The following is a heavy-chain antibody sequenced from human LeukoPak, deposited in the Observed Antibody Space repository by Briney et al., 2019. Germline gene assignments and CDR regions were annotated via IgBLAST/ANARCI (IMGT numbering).Heavy chain of an antibody. V-gene: IGHV3-30*07. CDR3: ARGNGHSSGWFDY. Sequence: GGSLRLSCAASGFTFSSYAMHWVRQAPGKGLEWVAVIWYDGSKKDYADSVKGRFTISRDNSKNTVYLQMNSLRDDDTAVYYCARGNGHSSGWFDYWGQGTLVTVSS. CDR1: GFTFSSYA. CDR2: IWYDGSKK. D-gene: IGHD6-19*01. J-gene: IGHJ4*02.